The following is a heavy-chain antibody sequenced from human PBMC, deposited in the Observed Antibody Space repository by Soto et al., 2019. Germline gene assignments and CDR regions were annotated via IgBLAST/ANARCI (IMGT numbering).Heavy chain of an antibody. J-gene: IGHJ5*02. V-gene: IGHV1-69*13. D-gene: IGHD2-2*01. Sequence: VASVKVSCKASGGTFSSYAISWVRQAPGQGLEWMGGIIPIFGTANYAQKFQGRVTITADESTSTAYMELSSLRSEDTAVYYCAREQHIVVVPAAMPLDWFDPWGQGTLVTVSS. CDR1: GGTFSSYA. CDR2: IIPIFGTA. CDR3: AREQHIVVVPAAMPLDWFDP.